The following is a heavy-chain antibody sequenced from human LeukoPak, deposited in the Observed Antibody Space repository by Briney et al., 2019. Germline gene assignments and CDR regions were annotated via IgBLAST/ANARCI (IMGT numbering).Heavy chain of an antibody. J-gene: IGHJ6*03. CDR1: GGTFSSYA. CDR3: ARGTFGELSYYYYYMDV. CDR2: IIPIFGTA. V-gene: IGHV1-69*06. Sequence: ASVKVSCKASGGTFSSYAISWARQAPGQGLEWMGGIIPIFGTANYAQKFQGRVTITADKSTSTAYMELSSLRSEDTAVYYCARGTFGELSYYYYYMDVWGKGTTVTISS. D-gene: IGHD3-10*01.